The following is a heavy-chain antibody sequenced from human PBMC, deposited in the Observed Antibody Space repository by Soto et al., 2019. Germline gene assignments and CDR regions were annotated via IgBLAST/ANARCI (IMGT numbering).Heavy chain of an antibody. V-gene: IGHV3-48*03. CDR2: ISSSGSTI. J-gene: IGHJ4*02. Sequence: VGSLRLSCAASGFTFSSYEVNWVRQAPGKGLEWVSYISSSGSTIYYADSVKGRFTISRDNAKNSLYLQMNSLRAEDTAVYYCARAGSSWIVDYWGQGTLVTVSS. CDR3: ARAGSSWIVDY. CDR1: GFTFSSYE. D-gene: IGHD6-13*01.